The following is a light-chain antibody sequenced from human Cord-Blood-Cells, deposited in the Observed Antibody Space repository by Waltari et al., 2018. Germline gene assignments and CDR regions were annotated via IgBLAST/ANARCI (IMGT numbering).Light chain of an antibody. CDR1: KLGDKY. CDR2: QDS. CDR3: QAWDSSTYV. Sequence: SYELTQPPSVSVSPGQTASITCSGDKLGDKYACWYQQKPGQSPVLVIYQDSKRPSGIPVRFSGSNSGNTATLTISGTQAMDEADYYCQAWDSSTYVFGTGTNVTVL. V-gene: IGLV3-1*01. J-gene: IGLJ1*01.